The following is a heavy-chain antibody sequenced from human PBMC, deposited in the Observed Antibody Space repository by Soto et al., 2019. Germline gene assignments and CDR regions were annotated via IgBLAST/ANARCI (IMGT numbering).Heavy chain of an antibody. D-gene: IGHD3-22*01. CDR3: ARDPPDNTMIDYPVDT. J-gene: IGHJ5*02. CDR2: IIPILGIA. CDR1: GGTFSSYT. Sequence: SVKVSCKASGGTFSSYTISWVRQAPGQGLEWMGRIIPILGIANYAQKFQGRVTITAGKSTSTAYMELSSLRSEDTAVYYCARDPPDNTMIDYPVDTWGQETLVTVSS. V-gene: IGHV1-69*04.